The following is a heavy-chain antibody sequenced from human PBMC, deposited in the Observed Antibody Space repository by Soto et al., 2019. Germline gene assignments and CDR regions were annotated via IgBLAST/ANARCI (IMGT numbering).Heavy chain of an antibody. J-gene: IGHJ5*02. CDR1: GGSISSSSYY. D-gene: IGHD6-13*01. CDR3: ATLGIAAAGAINNWLDP. Sequence: PSETLSLTCTVSGGSISSSSYYWGWIRQPPGKGLEWIGSIYYSGSTYYNPSLKSRVTISVDTSKNQFSLKLSSVTAADTAVYYCATLGIAAAGAINNWLDPWGQGTLVTVSS. V-gene: IGHV4-39*01. CDR2: IYYSGST.